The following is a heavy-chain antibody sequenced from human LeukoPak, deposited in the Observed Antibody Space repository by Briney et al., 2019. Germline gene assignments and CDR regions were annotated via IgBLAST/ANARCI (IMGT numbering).Heavy chain of an antibody. CDR1: GSTFSTYS. Sequence: PGGSLRLSCAASGSTFSTYSLNWVRQAPGKGLEWVSYISSRSTTIYYADSVKGRFTISRDNAKNSLYLQMNSLRAEDTAVYYCARELDYYDSSGYYYPSWFDPWGQGTLVTVSS. CDR2: ISSRSTTI. D-gene: IGHD3-22*01. J-gene: IGHJ5*02. CDR3: ARELDYYDSSGYYYPSWFDP. V-gene: IGHV3-48*01.